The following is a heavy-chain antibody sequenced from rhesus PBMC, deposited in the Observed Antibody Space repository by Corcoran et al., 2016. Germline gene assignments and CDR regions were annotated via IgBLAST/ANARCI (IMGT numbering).Heavy chain of an antibody. V-gene: IGHV4S16*01. D-gene: IGHD4-29*01. CDR3: AGAQYGSRYTNFDY. CDR2: LYGGKGDT. CDR1: GGSISSNY. J-gene: IGHJ4*01. Sequence: QVQLQESGPGLVKPSETLSLTCAVSGGSISSNYWSWIRQSPGKGLAWIGYLYGGKGDTNYDPSLIDRGAHSTDKSKNQFSHEMSSGTGADTAVDFCAGAQYGSRYTNFDYLGQGVLVTVSS.